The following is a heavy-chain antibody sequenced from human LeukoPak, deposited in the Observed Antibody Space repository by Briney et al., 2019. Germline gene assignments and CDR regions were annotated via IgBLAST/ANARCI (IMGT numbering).Heavy chain of an antibody. V-gene: IGHV3-23*01. D-gene: IGHD3-16*02. J-gene: IGHJ4*02. CDR3: AKEKGVIGIPALDY. CDR1: GFTFTNYA. Sequence: GGSLRLSCAASGFTFTNYAMSWVRQAPGTGLEWVSGITASGDSTFYADSVKGRFTISRDNSKTTLYVQMNSLRAEDTAVYYCAKEKGVIGIPALDYWGQGILVTVSS. CDR2: ITASGDST.